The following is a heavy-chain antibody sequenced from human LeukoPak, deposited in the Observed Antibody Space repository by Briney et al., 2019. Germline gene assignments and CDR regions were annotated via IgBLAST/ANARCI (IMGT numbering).Heavy chain of an antibody. CDR1: GGSISSGGYY. V-gene: IGHV4-31*03. J-gene: IGHJ4*02. CDR2: IYYSGST. Sequence: SETLSLTCTVSGGSISSGGYYWSWIRQHPGKGLEWIGYIYYSGSTYYNPSLKSRVTISVDTSKNQFSLKLSSVTAADTAVYYCARDRVWYSSGWYRGLDYWGQGTLVTVSS. CDR3: ARDRVWYSSGWYRGLDY. D-gene: IGHD6-19*01.